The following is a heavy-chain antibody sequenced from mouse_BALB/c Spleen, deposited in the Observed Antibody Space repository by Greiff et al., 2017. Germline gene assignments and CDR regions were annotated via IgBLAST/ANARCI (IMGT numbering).Heavy chain of an antibody. CDR2: IWGDGST. CDR1: GFSLTGYG. V-gene: IGHV2-6-7*01. J-gene: IGHJ3*01. Sequence: VQLKESGPGLVAPSQSLSITCTVSGFSLTGYGVNWVRQPPGKGLEWLGMIWGDGSTDYNSALKSRLSISKDNSKSQVFLKMNSLQTDDTARYYCARGYGSSSPWFAYWGQGTLVTVSA. D-gene: IGHD1-1*01. CDR3: ARGYGSSSPWFAY.